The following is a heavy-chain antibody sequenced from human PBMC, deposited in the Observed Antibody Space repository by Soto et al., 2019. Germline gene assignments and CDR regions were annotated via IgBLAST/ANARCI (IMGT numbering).Heavy chain of an antibody. CDR1: GYSFTTYW. J-gene: IGHJ6*02. CDR3: ARHGSSSTSNYYYYGMDG. D-gene: IGHD3-10*01. Sequence: PGESLKISCKASGYSFTTYWIGWVRQMPGRGLEWMGIIYPGDSDTRYSPSFQGQVTISADKSISTTYLQWSSLKASDTAMYYCARHGSSSTSNYYYYGMDGWGQGTTVTVSS. CDR2: IYPGDSDT. V-gene: IGHV5-51*01.